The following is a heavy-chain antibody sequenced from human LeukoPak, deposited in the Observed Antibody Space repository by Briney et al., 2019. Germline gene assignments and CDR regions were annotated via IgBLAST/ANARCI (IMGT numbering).Heavy chain of an antibody. CDR1: GGSLSSISYY. V-gene: IGHV4-39*01. CDR2: IYYSGST. CDR3: ARLKNCSGGTCYKPFDY. J-gene: IGHJ4*02. Sequence: SETLSLTCTVSGGSLSSISYYWGWIRQPPGKGLEWLGSIYYSGSTYYNTSLKSRVTISVDTTKYQVSVKLSSVTDADTAVYYCARLKNCSGGTCYKPFDYWGQGTLVTVSS. D-gene: IGHD2-15*01.